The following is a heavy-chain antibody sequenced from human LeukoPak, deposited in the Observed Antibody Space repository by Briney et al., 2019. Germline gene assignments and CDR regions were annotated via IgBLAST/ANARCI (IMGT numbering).Heavy chain of an antibody. Sequence: TSETLSPTCTVSGGSVSSGSYYWSWIRQPPGKGLEWLGYIYYSGTTNYNPSLKSRVTISVDTSKDQFSLKLSSVTAADTAVYYCARDRYSSGWSFDYWGQGTLVTVSS. V-gene: IGHV4-61*01. CDR3: ARDRYSSGWSFDY. J-gene: IGHJ4*02. CDR1: GGSVSSGSYY. CDR2: IYYSGTT. D-gene: IGHD6-19*01.